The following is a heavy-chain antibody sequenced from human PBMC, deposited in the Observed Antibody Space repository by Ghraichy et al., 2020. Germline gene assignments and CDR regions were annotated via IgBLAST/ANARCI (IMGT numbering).Heavy chain of an antibody. D-gene: IGHD3-3*01. Sequence: ASVKVSCKASGYTFTSYDINWVRQATGQGLEWMGWMNPNSGKTGYAQKFQGRVTMTRNTSISTAYMELSSLRSEDTAVYYCASTYDFWSGYYAGRGFDPWGQGTLVTVSS. V-gene: IGHV1-8*01. CDR1: GYTFTSYD. CDR3: ASTYDFWSGYYAGRGFDP. J-gene: IGHJ5*02. CDR2: MNPNSGKT.